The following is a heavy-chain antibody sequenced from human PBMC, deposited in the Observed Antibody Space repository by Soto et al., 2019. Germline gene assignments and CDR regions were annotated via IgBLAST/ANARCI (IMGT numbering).Heavy chain of an antibody. Sequence: ASVKVSCKASGYTFTSHYFHWVRQAPGQGLEWMGIINPSGGGTSYAQKFQGRLTMTRDTSTSTVYMELSSLRSEDTAVYYCARDREIVVVVAAYKEMDVWGQGTTVTVSS. CDR1: GYTFTSHY. CDR3: ARDREIVVVVAAYKEMDV. CDR2: INPSGGGT. D-gene: IGHD2-15*01. V-gene: IGHV1-46*01. J-gene: IGHJ6*02.